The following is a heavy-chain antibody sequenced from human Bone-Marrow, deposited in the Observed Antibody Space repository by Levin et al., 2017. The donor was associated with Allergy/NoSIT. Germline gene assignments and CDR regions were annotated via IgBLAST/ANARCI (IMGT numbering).Heavy chain of an antibody. J-gene: IGHJ4*02. CDR2: INADSDYI. V-gene: IGHV3-21*01. CDR1: GFTFSDYS. Sequence: PGGSLRLSCAASGFTFSDYSLCWVRQAPGKGLEWVSSINADSDYIYYADSLKGRFTISRDNARNSLFLEMNSLRVEDTAVFYCGRVDNNGWESFDYWGQGTLVTVSS. D-gene: IGHD6-19*01. CDR3: GRVDNNGWESFDY.